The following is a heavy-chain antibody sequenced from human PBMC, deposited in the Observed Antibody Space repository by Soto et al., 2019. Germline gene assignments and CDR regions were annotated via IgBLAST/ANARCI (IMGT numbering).Heavy chain of an antibody. Sequence: SETLSLTCTVSGGSIRSGGYYWSWVRQNPRRGLEWIGNIYYSGNTYYDPSLKSRLTISVDTSKNQFSLNLSSVTAADTAVYYCARDRLMATAGTARHYFGLDVWGQGTTVTVSS. CDR1: GGSIRSGGYY. CDR2: IYYSGNT. V-gene: IGHV4-31*03. CDR3: ARDRLMATAGTARHYFGLDV. D-gene: IGHD5-18*01. J-gene: IGHJ6*02.